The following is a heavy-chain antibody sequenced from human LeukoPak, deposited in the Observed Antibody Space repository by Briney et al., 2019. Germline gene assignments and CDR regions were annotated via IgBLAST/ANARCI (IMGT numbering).Heavy chain of an antibody. CDR2: FSYSGST. CDR3: ARVSGYSSSWQYYFDY. CDR1: GGSISSYY. D-gene: IGHD6-13*01. J-gene: IGHJ4*02. Sequence: SETLSLTCTVSGGSISSYYWSWIRQPPGKGLEWIGYFSYSGSTNYNPSLKSRVTISVDTSKNQFSLKLSSVTAADTAVYYCARVSGYSSSWQYYFDYWGQGTLVTVSS. V-gene: IGHV4-59*01.